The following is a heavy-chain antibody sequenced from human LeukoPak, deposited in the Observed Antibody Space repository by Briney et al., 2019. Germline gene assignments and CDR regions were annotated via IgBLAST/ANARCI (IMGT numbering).Heavy chain of an antibody. CDR3: ASSVSYYYDSSGYYGSPGPHFFDY. J-gene: IGHJ4*02. V-gene: IGHV4-59*01. Sequence: SETLSLTCTVSGGSISSYYWSWIRQPPGKGLEWIGYIYYSGSTNYNPSLKSRVTISVDTSKNQFSLKLSSVTAADTAVYYCASSVSYYYDSSGYYGSPGPHFFDYWGQGTLVTVSS. CDR2: IYYSGST. D-gene: IGHD3-22*01. CDR1: GGSISSYY.